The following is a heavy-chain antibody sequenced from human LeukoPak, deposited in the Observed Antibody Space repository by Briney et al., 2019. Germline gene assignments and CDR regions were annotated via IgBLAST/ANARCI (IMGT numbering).Heavy chain of an antibody. CDR2: IYYSGST. Sequence: SETLSLTCTVSGGSISSSSYYWGWIRQPPGKGLEWIGSIYYSGSTYYNPSLKSRVTISVDTSKNQFSLKLSSVTAADTAVYYCARVRAIYSSGWYCFDYWGQGTLVTVSS. J-gene: IGHJ4*02. V-gene: IGHV4-39*07. D-gene: IGHD6-19*01. CDR3: ARVRAIYSSGWYCFDY. CDR1: GGSISSSSYY.